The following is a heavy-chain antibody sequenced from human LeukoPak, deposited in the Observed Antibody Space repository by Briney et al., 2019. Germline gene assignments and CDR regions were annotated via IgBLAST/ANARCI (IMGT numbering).Heavy chain of an antibody. CDR2: IYTSGST. Sequence: SETLSLTCTVSGGPISSYYWSWIRQPAGKGLEWIGRIYTSGSTNYNPSLKSRVTMSVDTSKNQFSLKLTSVTAADTAVYYCASTVTTPDYFDYWGQGTLVTVSS. CDR1: GGPISSYY. CDR3: ASTVTTPDYFDY. V-gene: IGHV4-4*07. D-gene: IGHD4-11*01. J-gene: IGHJ4*02.